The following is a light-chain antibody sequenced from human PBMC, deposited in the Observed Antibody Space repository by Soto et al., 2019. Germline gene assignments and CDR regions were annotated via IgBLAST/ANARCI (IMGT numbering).Light chain of an antibody. Sequence: EIVMTQSPATLSVSPGERATLSCRARQGVGSTLAWYRQQPGQAPRLLIYDAYIRASGVPARFSGSGSGTEFTLTISGLQSEDFAVYFCQHYKTWPLAFGGGTKVDIK. CDR1: QGVGST. CDR3: QHYKTWPLA. CDR2: DAY. J-gene: IGKJ4*01. V-gene: IGKV3-15*01.